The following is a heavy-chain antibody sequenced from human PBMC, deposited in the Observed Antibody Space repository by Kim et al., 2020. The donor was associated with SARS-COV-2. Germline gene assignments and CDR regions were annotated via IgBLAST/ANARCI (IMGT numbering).Heavy chain of an antibody. Sequence: HNPPPKRRVHISVEPSKNQFSLKLSSVTAADTAVYYCARVLASSWYEFDYWGQGTLVTVSS. J-gene: IGHJ4*02. V-gene: IGHV4-34*01. D-gene: IGHD6-13*01. CDR3: ARVLASSWYEFDY.